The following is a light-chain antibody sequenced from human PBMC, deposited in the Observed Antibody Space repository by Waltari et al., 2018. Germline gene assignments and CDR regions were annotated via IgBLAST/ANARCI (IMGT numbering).Light chain of an antibody. CDR3: QQYYSSPLT. J-gene: IGKJ1*01. CDR1: QSVLDTFYHKTF. CDR2: WAS. Sequence: DIVMTQSPDSLAVSLGERATINCKSSQSVLDTFYHKTFLAWYQPTPGQPPKLHIYWASTRETGVPDRFSGSGSETDFTLTISSLQSEDVAVYYCQQYYSSPLTFGQGSKVEIK. V-gene: IGKV4-1*01.